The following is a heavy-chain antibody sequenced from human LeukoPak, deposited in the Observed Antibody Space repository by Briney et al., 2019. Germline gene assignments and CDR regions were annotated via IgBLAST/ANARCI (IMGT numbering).Heavy chain of an antibody. CDR1: GDSVSSNSAA. CDR2: TYYRSKWYN. J-gene: IGHJ6*03. D-gene: IGHD6-19*01. CDR3: ARERASIAVAGTPAYYYYYMDV. Sequence: SQTLSLTCAISGDSVSSNSAAWNWIRQSPSRGLEWLGRTYYRSKWYNDYAVSVKSRITINPDTSKNQFSLQLNSVTPEDTAVYYCARERASIAVAGTPAYYYYYMDVWGKGTTVTVSS. V-gene: IGHV6-1*01.